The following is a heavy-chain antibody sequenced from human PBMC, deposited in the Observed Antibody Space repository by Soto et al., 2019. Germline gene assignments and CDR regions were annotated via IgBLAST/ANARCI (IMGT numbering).Heavy chain of an antibody. D-gene: IGHD2-2*01. V-gene: IGHV4-4*07. CDR3: ARDIGSYAYAEGY. J-gene: IGHJ4*02. CDR2: VYSSGTT. Sequence: QVQLQESGPGLVKPSETLSLTCSVSGGSIISYWWSWIRQPAGKGLEWIGRVYSSGTTDYNPSLNSRATMSVETSKNQFSLKLTSVTAADTAVYYCARDIGSYAYAEGYWGQGIQVTVSS. CDR1: GGSIISYW.